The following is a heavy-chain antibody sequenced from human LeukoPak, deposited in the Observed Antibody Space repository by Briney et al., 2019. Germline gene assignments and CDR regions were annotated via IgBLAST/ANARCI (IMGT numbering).Heavy chain of an antibody. CDR3: ARGDGYNYY. Sequence: TSETLSLTCTVSGGSISGYYWSWIRQPPGKGLEWIGYIFYSGGTNYNPSLTSRVTISVDTSRNQFSLKLSSLTAADTAVYYCARGDGYNYYWGQGTLVTVSS. CDR2: IFYSGGT. V-gene: IGHV4-59*01. J-gene: IGHJ4*02. CDR1: GGSISGYY. D-gene: IGHD5-24*01.